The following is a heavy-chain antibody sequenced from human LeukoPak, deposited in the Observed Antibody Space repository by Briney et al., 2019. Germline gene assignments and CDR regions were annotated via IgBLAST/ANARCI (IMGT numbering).Heavy chain of an antibody. CDR3: AKQFRGGAIVY. J-gene: IGHJ4*02. CDR2: IGGSGDST. V-gene: IGHV3-23*01. D-gene: IGHD3-16*02. Sequence: PGGSLRLSCAASGFTFSSYAMSWVRQAPGKGLEWVSAIGGSGDSTYYADSVRGRFTISRDNSKNTLYLQMNSLRAEDTAVYYCAKQFRGGAIVYWGQGTLVTVSS. CDR1: GFTFSSYA.